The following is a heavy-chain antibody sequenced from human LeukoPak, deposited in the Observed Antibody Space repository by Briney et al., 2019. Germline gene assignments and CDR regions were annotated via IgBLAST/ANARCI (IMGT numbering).Heavy chain of an antibody. CDR3: ARDLGYSSFGMDV. D-gene: IGHD6-19*01. CDR2: IYYTGST. V-gene: IGHV4-59*01. CDR1: GGSISSYY. J-gene: IGHJ6*03. Sequence: PSETLSLTCTVSGGSISSYYWSWIRQPPGKGLEWIGYIYYTGSTSYNPSLKSRVTISADTSKNEFSLKLNSVTAADTAVYYCARDLGYSSFGMDVWGKGTTVTISS.